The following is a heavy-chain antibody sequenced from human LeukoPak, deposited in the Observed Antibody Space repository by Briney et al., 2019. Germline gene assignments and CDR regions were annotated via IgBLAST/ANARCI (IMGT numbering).Heavy chain of an antibody. Sequence: SETLSLTCTVSGGSISSYYWSWIRQPAGTALEWIGRIYTSGTITYNPSLKSRVTMSVDTSKNQFSLKLSSVTAADTAVYYCARRPRYYFDYWGQGTLVTVSS. CDR2: IYTSGTI. J-gene: IGHJ4*02. CDR3: ARRPRYYFDY. V-gene: IGHV4-4*07. CDR1: GGSISSYY.